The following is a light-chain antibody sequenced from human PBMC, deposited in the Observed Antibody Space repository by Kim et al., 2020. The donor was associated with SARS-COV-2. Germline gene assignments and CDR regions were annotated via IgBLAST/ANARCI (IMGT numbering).Light chain of an antibody. CDR1: QSVADY. V-gene: IGKV1-39*01. CDR3: QQRHSTPYT. J-gene: IGKJ2*01. Sequence: SASDGDKVTITSRQSQSVADYLHWYQHKPRKAPKLLIFATADLQSGVPSGLSGRGSGTDFTLTISSLEPEDFATYYCQQRHSTPYTFGQGTKQE. CDR2: ATA.